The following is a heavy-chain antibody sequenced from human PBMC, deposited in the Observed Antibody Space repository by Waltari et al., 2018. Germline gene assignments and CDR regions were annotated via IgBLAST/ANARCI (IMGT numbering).Heavy chain of an antibody. J-gene: IGHJ6*02. CDR3: ARVVGATSLYYYGMDV. CDR1: GGTFSSYA. Sequence: QVQLVQSGAEVTKPGSSVKVSCKASGGTFSSYAISWVRQAPGQGLEWMGGTIPSFGTANYAQKFQGRVTITAYKSTSTADMELSSLRSEDTAVYYCARVVGATSLYYYGMDVWGQGTTVTVSS. V-gene: IGHV1-69*14. D-gene: IGHD1-26*01. CDR2: TIPSFGTA.